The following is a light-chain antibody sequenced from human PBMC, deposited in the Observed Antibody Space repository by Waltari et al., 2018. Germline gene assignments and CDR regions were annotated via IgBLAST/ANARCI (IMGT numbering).Light chain of an antibody. CDR1: PSISSY. Sequence: DIQMTQSPSSLSASVGDRVTITCRASPSISSYLSWYQRKPGRAPKLLIYAASSLESGVPSRFSRSGSEGDFTLIISSLQPEDFATYSCQQSYSQTRTFGQGTKVEI. CDR2: AAS. CDR3: QQSYSQTRT. V-gene: IGKV1-39*01. J-gene: IGKJ1*01.